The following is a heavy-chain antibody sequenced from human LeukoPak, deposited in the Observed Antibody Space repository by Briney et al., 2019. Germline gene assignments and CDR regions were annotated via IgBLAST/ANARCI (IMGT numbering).Heavy chain of an antibody. D-gene: IGHD3-3*01. CDR2: VFDRGTT. J-gene: IGHJ5*02. CDR3: ARRRYDFWSVYPNWFDP. CDR1: GGSISGSF. Sequence: SETLSLTCTVSGGSISGSFWHWIRQPPGKGLEWMGYVFDRGTTAYNPSLKRRVTMSLDTSKSQFSLNLSSVTAADTAVYYCARRRYDFWSVYPNWFDPWGQGTLVTLSS. V-gene: IGHV4-59*01.